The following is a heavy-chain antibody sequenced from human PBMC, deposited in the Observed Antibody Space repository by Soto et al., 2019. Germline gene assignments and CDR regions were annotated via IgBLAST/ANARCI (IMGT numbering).Heavy chain of an antibody. CDR1: GGTFSSYT. D-gene: IGHD1-1*01. J-gene: IGHJ3*02. CDR3: ARDGGNDVAFDI. CDR2: IIPILGIA. V-gene: IGHV1-69*04. Sequence: ASVKVSCKASGGTFSSYTISWVRQAPGQGLEWMGRIIPILGIANYAQKFQGRVTITADKSTSTAYMELSSLRSEDTAVYYCARDGGNDVAFDIWGQGTMVTVSS.